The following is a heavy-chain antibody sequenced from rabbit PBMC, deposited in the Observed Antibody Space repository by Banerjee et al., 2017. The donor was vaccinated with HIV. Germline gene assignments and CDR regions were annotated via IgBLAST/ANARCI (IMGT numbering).Heavy chain of an antibody. D-gene: IGHD2-1*01. CDR3: ARDGINSDFYFNL. J-gene: IGHJ4*01. CDR1: GFSFSSGYY. CDR2: IYAGSSDTT. Sequence: QERLVESGGGLVQPGGTLTLTCTASGFSFSSGYYMCWVRQAPGKGLEWIGCIYAGSSDTTHYATWAKGRFTISKTSSTTVTLQMTSLTAADTATYFCARDGINSDFYFNLWGQGTLVTVS. V-gene: IGHV1S45*01.